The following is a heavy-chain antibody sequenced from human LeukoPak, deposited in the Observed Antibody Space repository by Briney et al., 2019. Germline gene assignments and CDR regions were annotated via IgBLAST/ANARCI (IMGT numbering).Heavy chain of an antibody. Sequence: AGGSLRLSCAASGFTFDDYAMHWVRQAPGKGLEWVSGISWNSGSIGYADSVKGRFTISRDNAKNSLYLQMNSLRAEDTALYYCAKGRTYGDYVGASWGQGTLVTVSS. D-gene: IGHD4-17*01. CDR3: AKGRTYGDYVGAS. CDR1: GFTFDDYA. J-gene: IGHJ4*02. V-gene: IGHV3-9*01. CDR2: ISWNSGSI.